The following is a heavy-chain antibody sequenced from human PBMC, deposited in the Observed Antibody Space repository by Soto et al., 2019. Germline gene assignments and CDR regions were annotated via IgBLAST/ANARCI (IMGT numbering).Heavy chain of an antibody. CDR1: GFTFDDYA. Sequence: EVQLVESGGGLVQPGRSLRLSCAASGFTFDDYAMHWVRQAPGKGLEWVSGISWNSGSIGYADSVKGRFTISRDNAKNSLYLQMNSLRAEDTALYYCAKDSDGDYVGGWFDPWGQGTLVTVSS. CDR2: ISWNSGSI. D-gene: IGHD4-17*01. V-gene: IGHV3-9*01. CDR3: AKDSDGDYVGGWFDP. J-gene: IGHJ5*02.